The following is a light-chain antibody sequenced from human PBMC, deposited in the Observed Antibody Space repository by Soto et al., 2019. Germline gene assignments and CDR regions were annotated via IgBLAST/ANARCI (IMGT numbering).Light chain of an antibody. J-gene: IGLJ2*01. CDR3: ASWDDNLNGPV. CDR2: SNN. V-gene: IGLV1-44*01. Sequence: QSVLTQPPSASGTPGQRVTISCSGTLSNIGSNTVHWSQQLPGTAPKLVIYSNNQRSSGVPDRFSASKSDTSASLAISGLLSEDEADYSCASWDDNLNGPVFGGGTKLTVL. CDR1: LSNIGSNT.